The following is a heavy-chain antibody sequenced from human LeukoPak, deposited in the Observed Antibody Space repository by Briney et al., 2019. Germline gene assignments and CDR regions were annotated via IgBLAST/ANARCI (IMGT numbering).Heavy chain of an antibody. D-gene: IGHD6-13*01. CDR3: ARDAEQQGLWGQQVVRPPYNWFDP. CDR2: ISSSSSYI. CDR1: GFTFSSYS. V-gene: IGHV3-21*01. J-gene: IGHJ5*02. Sequence: GGSLRLSCAASGFTFSSYSMNCVRQAPGKGLEWVSSISSSSSYIYYADSVKGRFTISRDNAKNSLYLQMNSLRAEDTAVYYCARDAEQQGLWGQQVVRPPYNWFDPWGQGTLVTVSS.